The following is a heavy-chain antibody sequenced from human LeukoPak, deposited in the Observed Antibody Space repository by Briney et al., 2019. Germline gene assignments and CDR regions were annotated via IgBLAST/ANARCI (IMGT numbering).Heavy chain of an antibody. D-gene: IGHD6-19*01. J-gene: IGHJ4*02. V-gene: IGHV3-30*02. CDR2: IRYDGSNK. Sequence: PGGSLRLSCAASGFTFSSYGMHWVRQAPGKGLEGVAFIRYDGSNKYYADSVKGRFTISRDNSKNTLYLQMNSLRAEDTAVYYCAKGAGSGWYGHFDYWGQGTLVTVSS. CDR3: AKGAGSGWYGHFDY. CDR1: GFTFSSYG.